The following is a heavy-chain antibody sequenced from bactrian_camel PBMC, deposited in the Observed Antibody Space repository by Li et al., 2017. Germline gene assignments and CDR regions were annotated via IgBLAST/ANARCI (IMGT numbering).Heavy chain of an antibody. CDR2: ISSGGGTT. Sequence: HVQLVESGGGLVQPGGSLRLSCAASGFTFSSYWMYWVRQAPGKGLEWVSTISSGGGTTAYADSVKGRFTISRDNAKNTLYLQMNSLKTEDTAVYYCATDDDEGGDWGQGTQVTVS. J-gene: IGHJ4*01. CDR1: GFTFSSYW. CDR3: ATDDDEGGD. V-gene: IGHV3S1*01.